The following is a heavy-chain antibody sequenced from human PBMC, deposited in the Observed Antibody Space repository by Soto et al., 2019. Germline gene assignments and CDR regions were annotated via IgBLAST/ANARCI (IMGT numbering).Heavy chain of an antibody. CDR3: ARAAYSGSYQRYFDY. D-gene: IGHD1-26*01. J-gene: IGHJ4*02. CDR1: GDSVSSNSAT. Sequence: QVQLQQSGPGLVRPSQTLSLTCAISGDSVSSNSATWNWLRQSPSRGLEWLGRTNYRTKWYSDYAVSVKSRITINPHTSKNQLPLQLNSVTPEDTAVYYCARAAYSGSYQRYFDYWGQGTLVTVSS. V-gene: IGHV6-1*01. CDR2: TNYRTKWYS.